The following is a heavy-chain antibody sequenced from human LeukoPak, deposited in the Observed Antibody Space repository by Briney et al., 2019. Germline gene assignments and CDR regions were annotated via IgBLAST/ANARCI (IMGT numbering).Heavy chain of an antibody. CDR1: GGSISSYY. CDR3: ARVYGDYVYYGMDV. D-gene: IGHD4-17*01. V-gene: IGHV4-59*08. Sequence: SETLSLTCTVSGGSISSYYWSWIRQPPGKGLEWIGYIYYSGSTNYNPSLKSRVTISVDTSKNQFSLKLSSVTAADTAVYYCARVYGDYVYYGMDVWGQGTTVTVSS. CDR2: IYYSGST. J-gene: IGHJ6*02.